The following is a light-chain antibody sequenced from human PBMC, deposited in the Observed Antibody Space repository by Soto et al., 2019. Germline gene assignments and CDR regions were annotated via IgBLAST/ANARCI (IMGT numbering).Light chain of an antibody. CDR1: EDITNY. J-gene: IGKJ5*01. CDR2: AAS. V-gene: IGKV1-9*01. Sequence: IQLTQSPSSLPASVGDRVTVTCRASEDITNYLAWYQQKPGKAPKLLIYAASTLQSGVPSRFSGSGSGTEFTLTISRLQPEDFATYYCQQLNSYPITFGQGTRLEIK. CDR3: QQLNSYPIT.